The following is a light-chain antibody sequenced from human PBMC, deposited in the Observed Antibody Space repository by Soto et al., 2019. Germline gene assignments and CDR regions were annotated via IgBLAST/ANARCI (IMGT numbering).Light chain of an antibody. Sequence: IQLTQSPSSVSASVGDRVTITCRASQRIDTWLAWYQQKPGKAPNLLIYGASNLQSGVPSIFSGSGSGTDFILTIIILQPEDFATYYCQQSNTFPYTFGQGTKLEL. V-gene: IGKV1-12*01. CDR2: GAS. CDR3: QQSNTFPYT. CDR1: QRIDTW. J-gene: IGKJ2*01.